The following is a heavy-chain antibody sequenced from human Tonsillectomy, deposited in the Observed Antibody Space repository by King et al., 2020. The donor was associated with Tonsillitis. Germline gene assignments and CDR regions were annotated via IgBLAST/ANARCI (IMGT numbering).Heavy chain of an antibody. D-gene: IGHD3-9*01. J-gene: IGHJ4*02. CDR2: ISWNSGSI. CDR3: AKGAVDYDMFTGVHY. Sequence: VQLVESGGGLVQPGRSLRLSCAASGFTFNDYAMHWVRHAPGKGLEGVSGISWNSGSIGYADFVKGRFTISRDNAKNSLYLQMNSLRAEDTALYYCAKGAVDYDMFTGVHYWGQGTLVTVSS. CDR1: GFTFNDYA. V-gene: IGHV3-9*01.